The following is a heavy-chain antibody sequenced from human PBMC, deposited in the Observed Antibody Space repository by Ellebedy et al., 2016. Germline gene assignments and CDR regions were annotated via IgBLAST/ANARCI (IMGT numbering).Heavy chain of an antibody. J-gene: IGHJ3*02. Sequence: GGSLRLSCAASGFTFSSYSMNWVRQAPGKGLEWVSYISSSSSTIYYADSVKGRFTISRDNAKNSLYLQMNSLRDEDTAVYYCARSLMIVTDDAFDIWGQGTMVTVSS. V-gene: IGHV3-48*02. CDR3: ARSLMIVTDDAFDI. D-gene: IGHD3-22*01. CDR1: GFTFSSYS. CDR2: ISSSSSTI.